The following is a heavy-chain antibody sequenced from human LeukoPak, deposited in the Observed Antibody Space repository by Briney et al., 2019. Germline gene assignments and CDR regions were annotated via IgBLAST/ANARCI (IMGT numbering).Heavy chain of an antibody. CDR3: ARKGYSYAYYYMDV. D-gene: IGHD5-18*01. CDR1: GGSFSGYY. CDR2: IYYSGST. V-gene: IGHV4-59*01. J-gene: IGHJ6*03. Sequence: PSETLSLTCAVYGGSFSGYYWSWIRQPPGKGLEWIGYIYYSGSTNYNPSLKSRVTISVDTSKNQFSLKLSSVTAADTAVYYCARKGYSYAYYYMDVWGKGTTVTVSS.